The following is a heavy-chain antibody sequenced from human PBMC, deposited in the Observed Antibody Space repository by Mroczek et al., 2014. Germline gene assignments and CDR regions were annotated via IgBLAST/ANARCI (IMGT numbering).Heavy chain of an antibody. D-gene: IGHD6-13*01. J-gene: IGHJ5*02. CDR2: INHSGST. Sequence: QVQLQQWGAGLLKPSETLSLTCAVYGGSFSGYYWSWIRQPPGKGLEWIGEINHSGSTNYNPSLKSRVTISVDTSKNQFSLKLSSVTAADTAVYYCARGYRIAAAGSTNNWFDPWAREPWSPSPQ. CDR1: GGSFSGYY. V-gene: IGHV4-34*01. CDR3: ARGYRIAAAGSTNNWFDP.